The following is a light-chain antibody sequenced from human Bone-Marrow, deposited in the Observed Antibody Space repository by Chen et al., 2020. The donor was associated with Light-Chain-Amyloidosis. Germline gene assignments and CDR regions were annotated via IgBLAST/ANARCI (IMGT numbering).Light chain of an antibody. J-gene: IGLJ3*02. Sequence: QSALTQPASVPGSPGPSITISCTGTSSDVGGYNYVSWYQQHPGKAPKLMIYDVSNRPSGVSNRFSGSKSGNTASLTISGLQAEDEADYYCSSYTSSSTWVFGGGTKLTVL. CDR3: SSYTSSSTWV. CDR1: SSDVGGYNY. V-gene: IGLV2-14*01. CDR2: DVS.